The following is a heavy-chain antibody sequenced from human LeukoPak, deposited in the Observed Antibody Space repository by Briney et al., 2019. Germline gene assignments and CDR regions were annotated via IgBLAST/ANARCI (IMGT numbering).Heavy chain of an antibody. Sequence: SETLSLTCTVSGGSISSSSYYWGWIRQPPGKGLEWIGSIYHSGSTYYNPSLKSRVTISVDTSKNQFSLKLSSVTAADTAVYYCALQRHVGATPFDYWGQGTLVTVSS. CDR3: ALQRHVGATPFDY. CDR1: GGSISSSSYY. J-gene: IGHJ4*02. CDR2: IYHSGST. V-gene: IGHV4-39*07. D-gene: IGHD1-26*01.